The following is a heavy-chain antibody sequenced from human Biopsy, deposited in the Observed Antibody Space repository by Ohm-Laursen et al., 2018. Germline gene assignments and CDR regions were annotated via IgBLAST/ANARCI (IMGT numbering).Heavy chain of an antibody. CDR1: GASISSYY. J-gene: IGHJ2*01. D-gene: IGHD3-22*01. Sequence: SQTLSLTCTVSGASISSYYWSWIRQPPGKGLGGIGYVYYTGGTDYNPSLQSRVTISVDTSKNHFSLRLRSVTPADTAIYYCARDRGYYSDRTVPGYFDLWGRGTLVTVSS. V-gene: IGHV4-59*01. CDR3: ARDRGYYSDRTVPGYFDL. CDR2: VYYTGGT.